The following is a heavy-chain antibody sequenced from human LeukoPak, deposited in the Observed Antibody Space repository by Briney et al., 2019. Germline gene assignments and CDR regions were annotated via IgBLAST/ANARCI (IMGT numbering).Heavy chain of an antibody. CDR3: ARGSSRMDV. J-gene: IGHJ6*02. V-gene: IGHV3-11*01. CDR2: ISGSSDTI. Sequence: GGSLRLSCAASGFIFSDYYMTWIRQAPGKGLEWVSYISGSSDTIYYADSVKGRLTISRDNAKNSLFLQMNSLRADDTAVYYCARGSSRMDVWGQGTTVTVSS. CDR1: GFIFSDYY.